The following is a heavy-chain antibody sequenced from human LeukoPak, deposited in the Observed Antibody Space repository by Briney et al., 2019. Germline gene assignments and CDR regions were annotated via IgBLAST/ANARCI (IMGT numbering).Heavy chain of an antibody. Sequence: SETLSLTCTVSGGSISNYYWSRIRQPPGRGLEYIGHIYYSGNTDYNPSLKSRVTISVDTSKNQFSLKLNSVTAADTAVYYCARWYCSSTTCYYLDYWGQGTLVTVSS. CDR3: ARWYCSSTTCYYLDY. J-gene: IGHJ4*02. CDR1: GGSISNYY. V-gene: IGHV4-59*01. D-gene: IGHD2-2*01. CDR2: IYYSGNT.